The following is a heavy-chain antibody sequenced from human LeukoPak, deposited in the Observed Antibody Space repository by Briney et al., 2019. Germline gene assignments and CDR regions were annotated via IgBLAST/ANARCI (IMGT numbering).Heavy chain of an antibody. CDR1: GFTFSSYG. J-gene: IGHJ3*02. CDR2: ISTGSSYI. D-gene: IGHD3-16*01. Sequence: GGSLRLSCAASGFTFSSYGMSWVRQAPGKGLEWVSSISTGSSYIYYADSVKGRFTISRDNAKNSLHLQMSSLRVEDTAVYYCARDSRAVGDAFDIWGQGTMVTVSS. V-gene: IGHV3-21*01. CDR3: ARDSRAVGDAFDI.